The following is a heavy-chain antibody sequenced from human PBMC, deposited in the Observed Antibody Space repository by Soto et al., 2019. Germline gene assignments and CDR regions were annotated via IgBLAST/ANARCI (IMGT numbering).Heavy chain of an antibody. J-gene: IGHJ4*02. Sequence: ASVKVSCKASGYTFTGYYMHWVRQAPGQGLEWMGWINPNSGGTNYAQKFQGRVTMTRDTSISTAYMELSRLRSDDTAVYYCARAEGRGIEARRSFDYWGQGTLVTVSS. CDR1: GYTFTGYY. CDR2: INPNSGGT. D-gene: IGHD6-6*01. CDR3: ARAEGRGIEARRSFDY. V-gene: IGHV1-2*02.